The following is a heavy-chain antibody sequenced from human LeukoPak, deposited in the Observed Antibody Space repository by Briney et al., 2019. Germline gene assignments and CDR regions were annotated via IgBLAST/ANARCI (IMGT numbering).Heavy chain of an antibody. CDR3: VRERSRGTDAYDL. Sequence: GGSLRLSCAAPGFTFSTYTMNWVRQAPGKGLEWVSSISDSSSFIYYADSMRGRFTISRDDAKNSLFLQMNSLRAEDTAVYYCVRERSRGTDAYDLWGQGTTVTVSS. CDR2: ISDSSSFI. D-gene: IGHD5-24*01. V-gene: IGHV3-21*01. J-gene: IGHJ3*01. CDR1: GFTFSTYT.